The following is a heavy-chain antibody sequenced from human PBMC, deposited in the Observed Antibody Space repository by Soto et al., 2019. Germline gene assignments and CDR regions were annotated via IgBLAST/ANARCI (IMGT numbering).Heavy chain of an antibody. V-gene: IGHV4-59*01. Sequence: SETLSLTCTVSGGSISSYYWSWIRQPPGKGLEWIGYIYYSWSTNYNPSLKRRVTISVDTSKNQFSLKLSSVTAADTAVYYCARSYSRYVFDWFDPWGQGTLVTVSS. CDR2: IYYSWST. CDR3: ARSYSRYVFDWFDP. CDR1: GGSISSYY. D-gene: IGHD6-6*01. J-gene: IGHJ5*02.